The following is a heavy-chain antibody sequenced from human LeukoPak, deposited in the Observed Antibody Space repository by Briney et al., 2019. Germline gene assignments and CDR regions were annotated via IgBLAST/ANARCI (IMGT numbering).Heavy chain of an antibody. J-gene: IGHJ3*02. CDR2: IYHSGST. CDR3: ARILKRRITIFGVVVVPIYRAFDI. Sequence: PSETLSLTCTVSGYSISSGYYWGWIQQPPGKGLEWIGSIYHSGSTNYNPSLKSRVTTSVDTSKNQFSLKLSSVTAADTAVYYCARILKRRITIFGVVVVPIYRAFDIWGQGTMVTVSS. D-gene: IGHD3-3*01. V-gene: IGHV4-38-2*02. CDR1: GYSISSGYY.